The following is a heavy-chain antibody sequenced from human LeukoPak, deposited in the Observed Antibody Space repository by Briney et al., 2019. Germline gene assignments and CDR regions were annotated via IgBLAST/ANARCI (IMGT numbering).Heavy chain of an antibody. J-gene: IGHJ4*02. CDR3: AREKASTTGTTDYDY. V-gene: IGHV3-30*04. CDR2: ISYDGSNK. D-gene: IGHD1-1*01. Sequence: GGSLRLSCEASGFTFSNYAMHWVRQAPGKGLEWVAVISYDGSNKYYADSMKGRFTISRDNSKNTLYLLMNSLRAGDTAVYYCAREKASTTGTTDYDYWGQGTLVTVSS. CDR1: GFTFSNYA.